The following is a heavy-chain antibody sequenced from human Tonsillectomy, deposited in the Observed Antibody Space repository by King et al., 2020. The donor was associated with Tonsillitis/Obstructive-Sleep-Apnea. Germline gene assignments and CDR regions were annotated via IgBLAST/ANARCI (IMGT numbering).Heavy chain of an antibody. D-gene: IGHD5-18*01. CDR1: GFTFSTSG. Sequence: VQLVESGGGVVQPGRSLRLSCAASGFTFSTSGMHWVRQAPGKGLEWVAVIWLDGSNKYYTDSVKGRLPISRDNSKNTLYLQMNSLRAEDTAVYYGAKDRGFTYGPSDAFDIWGQGTMVTVSS. J-gene: IGHJ3*02. CDR3: AKDRGFTYGPSDAFDI. V-gene: IGHV3-33*06. CDR2: IWLDGSNK.